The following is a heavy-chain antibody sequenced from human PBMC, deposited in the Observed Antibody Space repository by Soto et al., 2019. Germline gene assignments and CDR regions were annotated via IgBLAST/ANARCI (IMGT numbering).Heavy chain of an antibody. CDR2: IYGGGST. V-gene: IGHV3-53*01. Sequence: GGSLRLSCEVSGFTVSNTYMSWIRQAPGKGLEWVSIIYGGGSTYYTDSVKGRFTISKDNSKNTVSLQMNSLRAEDTALYYCATGFNWNRVDPWGQGTPVTVSS. CDR1: GFTVSNTY. CDR3: ATGFNWNRVDP. J-gene: IGHJ5*02. D-gene: IGHD1-1*01.